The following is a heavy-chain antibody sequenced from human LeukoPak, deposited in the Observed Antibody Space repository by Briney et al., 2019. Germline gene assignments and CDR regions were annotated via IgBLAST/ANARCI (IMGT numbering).Heavy chain of an antibody. J-gene: IGHJ4*02. CDR3: TTRDQTYYYGSGSYLVGY. D-gene: IGHD3-10*01. CDR1: GFTFSSYG. V-gene: IGHV3-30*02. CDR2: IRYDGSNK. Sequence: GGSLRLSCAASGFTFSSYGMHWVRQAPGEGLEWVAFIRYDGSNKYYADSVKGRFTISRDNSKNTLYLQMNSLKTEDTAVYYCTTRDQTYYYGSGSYLVGYWGQGTLVTVSS.